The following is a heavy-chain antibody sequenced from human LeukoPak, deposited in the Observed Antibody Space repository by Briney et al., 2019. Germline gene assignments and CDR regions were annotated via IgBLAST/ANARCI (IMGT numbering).Heavy chain of an antibody. J-gene: IGHJ4*02. V-gene: IGHV5-51*01. CDR2: IYPGDSDT. CDR3: ARCPESGYCIADY. CDR1: GYSFTSYW. Sequence: GASLQISFKGSGYSFTSYWIGWVRQMPGKGLEWMGIIYPGDSDTRYSPSFQGQVTISADKSISTAYLQWSSLKASDTAMYYCARCPESGYCIADYWGQGTLVTVSS. D-gene: IGHD3-22*01.